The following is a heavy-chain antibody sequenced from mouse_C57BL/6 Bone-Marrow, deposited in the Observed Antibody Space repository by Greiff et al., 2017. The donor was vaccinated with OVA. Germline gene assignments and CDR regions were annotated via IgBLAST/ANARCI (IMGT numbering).Heavy chain of an antibody. CDR3: ARSPRTHYFDY. V-gene: IGHV2-2*01. Sequence: QVQLQQSGPGLVQPSPSLSITCTASGFSLTSYGVHWVRQSPGKGLEWLGVIWSGGSTDDNAAFISRLSISKDNSKSPVCFKINSLQADDTAIYYCARSPRTHYFDYWGQGTTLTVSS. CDR2: IWSGGST. CDR1: GFSLTSYG. J-gene: IGHJ2*01. D-gene: IGHD2-10*02.